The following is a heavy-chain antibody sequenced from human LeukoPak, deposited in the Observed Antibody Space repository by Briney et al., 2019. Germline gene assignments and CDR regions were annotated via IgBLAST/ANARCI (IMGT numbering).Heavy chain of an antibody. CDR3: ARGGGWIHWFDP. D-gene: IGHD6-19*01. V-gene: IGHV1-8*03. CDR2: INPNSGNT. Sequence: ASVKVSCKASGYTFTSYDINWVRQATGQGLEWMGWINPNSGNTGYAQKFQGRVTITRNTSISTAYMELSSLRSEDTAVYYCARGGGWIHWFDPWGQGTLVTVSS. J-gene: IGHJ5*02. CDR1: GYTFTSYD.